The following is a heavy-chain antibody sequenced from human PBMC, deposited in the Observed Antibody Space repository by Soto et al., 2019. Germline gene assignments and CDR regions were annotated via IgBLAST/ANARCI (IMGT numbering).Heavy chain of an antibody. CDR3: AGKPDSSGYEYYYHGMDV. CDR1: GFTGSSNY. D-gene: IGHD3-22*01. CDR2: IYSGGST. V-gene: IGHV3-53*01. J-gene: IGHJ6*02. Sequence: GGSLRLSCAASGFTGSSNYMSWVRQAPGKGLEWVSVIYSGGSTYYADSVKGRFTISRDNSKNTLYLQMNSLRAEDTAVYYCAGKPDSSGYEYYYHGMDVWGQGTTVTVSS.